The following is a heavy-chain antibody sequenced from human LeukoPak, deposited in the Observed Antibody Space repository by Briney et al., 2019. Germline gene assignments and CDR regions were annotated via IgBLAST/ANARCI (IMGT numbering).Heavy chain of an antibody. CDR2: IYPGDADT. V-gene: IGHV5-51*01. CDR1: GYSFTSYW. CDR3: ARRSGYYYGSQLDWFDP. Sequence: GESLKISCKGSGYSFTSYWIGWARQMPGKGLEWMGIIYPGDADTRYSPSFQGHVTISADKSISTAYLQWSSLKASDTAMYYCARRSGYYYGSQLDWFDPWGQGTLVTVSS. J-gene: IGHJ5*02. D-gene: IGHD3-22*01.